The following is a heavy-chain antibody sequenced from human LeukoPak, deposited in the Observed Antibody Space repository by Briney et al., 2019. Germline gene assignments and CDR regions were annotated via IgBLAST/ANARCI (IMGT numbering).Heavy chain of an antibody. CDR1: GYTFTGYF. V-gene: IGHV1-2*02. Sequence: GASVKVSCRASGYTFTGYFMHWVRQAPGHGLEWMGWINPNSGDTHYVQKFQGRVTMTWDSSISTAYMELSRLRSDDTAVYYCARDLPMVQGVIIRGFDYWGQGTLVTVSS. CDR2: INPNSGDT. CDR3: ARDLPMVQGVIIRGFDY. J-gene: IGHJ4*02. D-gene: IGHD3-10*01.